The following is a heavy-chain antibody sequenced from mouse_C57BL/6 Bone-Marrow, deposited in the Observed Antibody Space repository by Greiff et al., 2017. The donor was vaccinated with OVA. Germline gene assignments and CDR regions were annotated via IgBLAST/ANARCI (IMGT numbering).Heavy chain of an antibody. CDR1: GFTFSSYA. D-gene: IGHD4-1*01. CDR2: ISDGGSYT. Sequence: EVKLEESGGGLVKPGGSLKLSCAASGFTFSSYAMSWVRQTPEKRLEWVATISDGGSYTYYPDNVKGRFTISRDNAKNNLYLQMSHLKSEDTAMYYCARNWDSYYFDYWGQGTTLTVSS. V-gene: IGHV5-4*03. CDR3: ARNWDSYYFDY. J-gene: IGHJ2*01.